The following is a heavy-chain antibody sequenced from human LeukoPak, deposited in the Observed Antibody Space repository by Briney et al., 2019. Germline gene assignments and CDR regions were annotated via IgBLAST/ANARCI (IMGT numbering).Heavy chain of an antibody. D-gene: IGHD3-10*01. CDR2: ISWNSGSI. J-gene: IGHJ4*01. CDR3: AITTWFGXXAVDY. CDR1: GFTFDDYA. Sequence: GGSLRLSCAASGFTFDDYAMHWVRQAPGKGLEWVSGISWNSGSIGYADSVKGRFTISRDNAKNSLYLQMNSLRAEDMALYYCAITTWFGXXAVDYWGXGTLVTVS. V-gene: IGHV3-9*03.